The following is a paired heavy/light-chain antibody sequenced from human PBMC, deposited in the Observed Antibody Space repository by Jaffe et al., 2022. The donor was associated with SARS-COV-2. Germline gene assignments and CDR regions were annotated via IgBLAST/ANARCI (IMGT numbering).Light chain of an antibody. V-gene: IGLV7-46*02. CDR1: TGAVTSGHY. J-gene: IGLJ3*02. CDR3: LLSYNDARV. Sequence: QAVVTQEPSLTVSPGGTVTLTCGSSTGAVTSGHYPYWFQQKPGQAPRTLIYDTSNKHSWTPARFSGSLLGGKAALTLLGAQSEDEAEYYCLLSYNDARVFGGGTKLTVL. CDR2: DTS.
Heavy chain of an antibody. CDR3: ARDNSGWTGLGY. CDR1: GYTLTSSN. Sequence: QVQLVQSGTEVKRPGASVKVSCKASGYTLTSSNMHWVRQAPGQGLEWMALIVPSGGRTIYAQSLQGRVTMTRDTSTNTVYMELSSLTSEDTAVYYCARDNSGWTGLGYWGQGTLVTVSS. V-gene: IGHV1-46*04. D-gene: IGHD6-19*01. J-gene: IGHJ4*02. CDR2: IVPSGGRT.